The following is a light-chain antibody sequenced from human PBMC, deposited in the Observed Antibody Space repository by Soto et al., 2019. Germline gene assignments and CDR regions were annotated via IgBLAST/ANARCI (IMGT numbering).Light chain of an antibody. CDR2: TNN. J-gene: IGLJ3*02. CDR1: SSNIGSNT. Sequence: QSVLTQPPSTSGTPGQRVTISCSGSSSNIGSNTVNWYQQLPGTAPKLLIHTNNQWPSGVPDRFSGSKSGTSASLAIGGLQSEDEADYYCAAWDDSLNGPVFGGGTKVTVL. CDR3: AAWDDSLNGPV. V-gene: IGLV1-44*01.